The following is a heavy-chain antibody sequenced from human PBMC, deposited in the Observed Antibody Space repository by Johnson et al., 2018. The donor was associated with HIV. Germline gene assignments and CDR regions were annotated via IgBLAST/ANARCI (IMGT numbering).Heavy chain of an antibody. J-gene: IGHJ3*01. CDR3: VRDHQP. V-gene: IGHV3-7*05. Sequence: VQLVESGGGLVQPEGSLRLSCAASGFTLSRYWMTWVRQAPGKGLEWLANIREDGSDKYYAGSVKGRFTISRDNAKNSLYLQMNNLRGEDTAVYYCVRDHQPWGQGTMVTVSS. D-gene: IGHD2-2*01. CDR2: IREDGSDK. CDR1: GFTLSRYW.